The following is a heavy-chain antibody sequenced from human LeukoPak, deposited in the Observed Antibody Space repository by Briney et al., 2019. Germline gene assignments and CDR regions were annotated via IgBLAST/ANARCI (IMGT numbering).Heavy chain of an antibody. Sequence: GGSLRLSCAASGFTFSSYSMNWVRQAPGKGLEWVSYISSSSSTIYYADSVKGRFTISRDNSENTLHLQMNSLRVEDTAIYFCARCTVLRPGWCNWFDPWGQGTLVTVSS. CDR1: GFTFSSYS. CDR3: ARCTVLRPGWCNWFDP. J-gene: IGHJ5*02. D-gene: IGHD4-17*01. V-gene: IGHV3-48*01. CDR2: ISSSSSTI.